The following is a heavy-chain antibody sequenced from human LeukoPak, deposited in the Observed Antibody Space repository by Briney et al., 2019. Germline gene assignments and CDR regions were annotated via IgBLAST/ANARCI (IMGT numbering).Heavy chain of an antibody. J-gene: IGHJ3*02. CDR2: LYSGGNT. CDR1: GFTVSSND. CDR3: AGVMRGAFDI. Sequence: GGSLRLSCAASGFTVSSNDMTWVRQAPGKGLEWVSVLYSGGNTYSADSVKGRFTISRDNPKNTVYLQLNSLRAEDTAVYYCAGVMRGAFDIWGQGTLVTVSS. V-gene: IGHV3-53*01.